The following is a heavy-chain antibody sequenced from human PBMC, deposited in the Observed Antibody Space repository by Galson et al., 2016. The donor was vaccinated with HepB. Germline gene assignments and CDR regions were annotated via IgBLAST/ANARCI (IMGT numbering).Heavy chain of an antibody. CDR1: GFTFSSYG. CDR3: ARARRGLYIYGMDV. Sequence: SLRLSCAASGFTFSSYGMHWVRQAPGKGLEWVADIWPDGNHKNYADSVKGRFTISRDNSKNTLYLQMNSLRAEDTAVYYCARARRGLYIYGMDVWGQGTTVTVSS. J-gene: IGHJ6*02. CDR2: IWPDGNHK. V-gene: IGHV3-33*01. D-gene: IGHD3-10*01.